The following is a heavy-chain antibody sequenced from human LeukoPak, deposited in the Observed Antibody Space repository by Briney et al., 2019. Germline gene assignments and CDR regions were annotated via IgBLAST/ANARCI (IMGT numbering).Heavy chain of an antibody. CDR3: ARGGSPSDY. Sequence: GGSLRLSCAASGFTFSSYWMHWVRQRPGKGLVWVSRIHLDGRTTDYADSVKGRFTISRDNAKNTLSLEMNSLRPEDTAVYYCARGGSPSDYWGQGTLVSVSS. J-gene: IGHJ4*02. V-gene: IGHV3-74*01. CDR2: IHLDGRTT. CDR1: GFTFSSYW. D-gene: IGHD3-16*01.